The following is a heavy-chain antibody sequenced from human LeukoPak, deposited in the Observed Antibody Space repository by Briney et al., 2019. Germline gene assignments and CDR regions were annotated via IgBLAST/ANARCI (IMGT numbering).Heavy chain of an antibody. V-gene: IGHV3-23*01. J-gene: IGHJ4*02. D-gene: IGHD6-13*01. CDR3: AKDSAAAGTGYYFDY. CDR2: ISGSGGST. CDR1: GFTFSSNA. Sequence: GGSLRLSCAASGFTFSSNAMSWVRQAPGKGLEWVSAISGSGGSTYYADSVKGRFTISRDNSKNTLYLQMNSLRAEDTAVYYCAKDSAAAGTGYYFDYWGQGTLVTVSS.